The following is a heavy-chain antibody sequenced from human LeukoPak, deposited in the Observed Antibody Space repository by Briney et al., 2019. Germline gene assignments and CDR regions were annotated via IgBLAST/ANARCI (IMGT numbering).Heavy chain of an antibody. CDR1: GGSISSYY. J-gene: IGHJ6*03. CDR3: AREPYGSGSYPYYYYYMDV. Sequence: PSETLSLTCTVSGGSISSYYWSWIRQPAGKGLEWIGRIYTSGSINYNPSLKSRVTMSVDTSKNQFSLKLSSVTAADTAVYYCAREPYGSGSYPYYYYYMDVWGKGTTVTVSS. V-gene: IGHV4-4*07. CDR2: IYTSGSI. D-gene: IGHD3-10*01.